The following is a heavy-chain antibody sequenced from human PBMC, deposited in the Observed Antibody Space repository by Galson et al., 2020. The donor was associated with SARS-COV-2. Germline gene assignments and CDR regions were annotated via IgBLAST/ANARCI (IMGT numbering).Heavy chain of an antibody. CDR2: INPSGGST. CDR3: ARDFPGGDTGFLEWLSPYNWFDP. Sequence: ASVKVSCKASGYTFTSYYMHWVRQAPGQGLEWMGIINPSGGSTSYAQKFQGRVTMTRDTSTSTVYMELSSLRSEDTAVYYCARDFPGGDTGFLEWLSPYNWFDPWGQGTLVTVSS. V-gene: IGHV1-46*01. CDR1: GYTFTSYY. D-gene: IGHD3-3*01. J-gene: IGHJ5*02.